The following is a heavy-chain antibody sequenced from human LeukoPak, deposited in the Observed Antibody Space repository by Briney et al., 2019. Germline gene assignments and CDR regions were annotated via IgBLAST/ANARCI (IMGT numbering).Heavy chain of an antibody. J-gene: IGHJ4*02. V-gene: IGHV3-23*01. D-gene: IGHD3-22*01. CDR2: ISGTGTTI. CDR3: AKRDAFDSSGYSPLFDS. CDR1: GLTFSNYA. Sequence: GGSLRLSCAASGLTFSNYAMTWVRQAPGKGLEWVSGISGTGTTIYYADTVKGRFTISRDNSKNTLNLQMNSLRAGDTAVYYCAKRDAFDSSGYSPLFDSWGQGTLVTVSS.